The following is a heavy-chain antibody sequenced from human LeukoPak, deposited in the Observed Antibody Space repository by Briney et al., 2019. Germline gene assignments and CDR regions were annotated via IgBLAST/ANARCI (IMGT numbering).Heavy chain of an antibody. CDR3: ARFRPKDGYNAHAFDI. Sequence: PSETLSLTCTVSGGSISSSSYYWGWIRHPPGKGLEWIGSIYYSGSTYYNPSLKSRVTISVDTSKNQFSLKLSSVTAADTAVYYCARFRPKDGYNAHAFDIWGQGTMVTVSS. J-gene: IGHJ3*02. CDR2: IYYSGST. CDR1: GGSISSSSYY. V-gene: IGHV4-39*01. D-gene: IGHD5-24*01.